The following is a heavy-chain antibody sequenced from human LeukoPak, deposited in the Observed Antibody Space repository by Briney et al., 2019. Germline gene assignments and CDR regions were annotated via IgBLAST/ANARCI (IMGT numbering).Heavy chain of an antibody. J-gene: IGHJ4*02. CDR1: GFNFRSFA. Sequence: PGRSLRLSCAALGFNFRSFAMHGVRQAPGKGLEGVAVISYDGGNKYYADSVKGRFTISRDNSKNTLYLQMNSLRTEETAVYYCVREVLGAIYFDYWGQGTLVTVSS. V-gene: IGHV3-30-3*01. D-gene: IGHD2-15*01. CDR2: ISYDGGNK. CDR3: VREVLGAIYFDY.